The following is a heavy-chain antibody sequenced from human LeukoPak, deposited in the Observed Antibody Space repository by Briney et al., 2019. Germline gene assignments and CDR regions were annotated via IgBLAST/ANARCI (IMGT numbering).Heavy chain of an antibody. J-gene: IGHJ6*03. CDR2: IYHSGST. Sequence: SETLSLTCTVSGGSISSSSYYWGWIRQPPGKGLEWIGSIYHSGSTYYNPSLKSQVTISVDTSKNQFSLKLSSVTAADTAVYYCARGFSGYDYPHYYYYMDVWGKGTTVTVSS. D-gene: IGHD5-12*01. V-gene: IGHV4-39*07. CDR3: ARGFSGYDYPHYYYYMDV. CDR1: GGSISSSSYY.